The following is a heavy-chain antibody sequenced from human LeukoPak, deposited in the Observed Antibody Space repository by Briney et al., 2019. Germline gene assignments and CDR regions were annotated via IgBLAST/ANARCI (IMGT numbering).Heavy chain of an antibody. Sequence: SETLSLTCTVSGGSISSSSYYWGWIRQPPGKGLEWIGSIYYSGSTYYNPSLKSRVTISVDTSKNQFSLKLSSVTAADTAVYYCARESLGDSDDAFDIWGQGTMVTVSS. CDR1: GGSISSSSYY. V-gene: IGHV4-39*07. CDR2: IYYSGST. D-gene: IGHD2-21*02. J-gene: IGHJ3*02. CDR3: ARESLGDSDDAFDI.